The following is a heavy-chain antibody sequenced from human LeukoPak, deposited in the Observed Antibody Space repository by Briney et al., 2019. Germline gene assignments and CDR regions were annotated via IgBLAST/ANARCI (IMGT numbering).Heavy chain of an antibody. CDR1: AGSENTYF. J-gene: IGHJ4*02. Sequence: PSETLSLTCNVSAGSENTYFWSWIRQPPGKGLEWIGYFYHSGSTNYNPSLKTRAIMSVDTSRKQFSLKLTSVTPADTAVYYCVTGSTTAMVFFTDNWGQGIRVTVFS. CDR3: VTGSTTAMVFFTDN. CDR2: FYHSGST. D-gene: IGHD5-18*01. V-gene: IGHV4-59*02.